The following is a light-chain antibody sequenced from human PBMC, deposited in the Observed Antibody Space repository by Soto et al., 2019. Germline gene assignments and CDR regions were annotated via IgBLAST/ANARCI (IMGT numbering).Light chain of an antibody. V-gene: IGLV2-14*01. CDR2: EVF. CDR1: SNDIGVYNY. Sequence: QSALTQPASVSGSPGQSITISCTGTSNDIGVYNYVSWYQQHPGKAPRLIIYEVFNRPSGISHRFSGSKSGNTASLTISGLQAEDEAVYYCSSYAGSSTWVFGGGTKLTVL. J-gene: IGLJ3*02. CDR3: SSYAGSSTWV.